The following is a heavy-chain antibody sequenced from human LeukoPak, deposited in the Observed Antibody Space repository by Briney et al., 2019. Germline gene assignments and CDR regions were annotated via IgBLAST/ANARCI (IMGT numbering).Heavy chain of an antibody. Sequence: GGSLRLSCAVSGLTFSSYSMNWVRQAPGKGLEWLSYISSSGGTMYYADSVRGRFTVSRDNAKNSLYLQMNSLRVEDSAMYYCARDIPWGATTLDYWGQGTLVTVSS. CDR2: ISSSGGTM. V-gene: IGHV3-48*04. CDR3: ARDIPWGATTLDY. D-gene: IGHD1-26*01. CDR1: GLTFSSYS. J-gene: IGHJ4*02.